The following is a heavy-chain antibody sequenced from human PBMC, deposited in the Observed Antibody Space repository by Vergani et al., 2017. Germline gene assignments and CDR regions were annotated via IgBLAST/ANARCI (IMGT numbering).Heavy chain of an antibody. CDR3: AKGQQLVFFSVDV. CDR1: GFRFDEYA. J-gene: IGHJ6*04. CDR2: VSWNSETI. D-gene: IGHD6-13*01. V-gene: IGHV3-9*01. Sequence: EEKLVESGGGLVQPGRSLRLSCEASGFRFDEYAMHWVRRVPGKGLEWVSGVSWNSETIRYADSVKGPFTISRDNAKGSLYLQMDSLRPEDTAHYYCAKGQQLVFFSVDVWGIGTSVTVTA.